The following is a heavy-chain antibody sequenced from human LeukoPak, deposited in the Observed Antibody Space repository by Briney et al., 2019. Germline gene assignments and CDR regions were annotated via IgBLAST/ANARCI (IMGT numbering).Heavy chain of an antibody. J-gene: IGHJ4*02. V-gene: IGHV4-59*01. D-gene: IGHD5-18*01. Sequence: SETLSLTCTVSGGSISSYYWSWIRQPPGKGLEWIGYIYYSGSTNYNPSLKSRVTISVDTSKNQFSLKLSSVTAADTAVYYCARVEIQLWNYYFDYWGQGTLVTVSS. CDR2: IYYSGST. CDR1: GGSISSYY. CDR3: ARVEIQLWNYYFDY.